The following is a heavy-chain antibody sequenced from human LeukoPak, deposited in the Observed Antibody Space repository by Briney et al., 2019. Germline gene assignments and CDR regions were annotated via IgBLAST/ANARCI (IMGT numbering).Heavy chain of an antibody. CDR2: ISSSSSYI. CDR3: ARVGKMTSGMDV. J-gene: IGHJ6*02. CDR1: GFTFSSYS. Sequence: GESLRLSCAASGFTFSSYSMNWVRQAPGKGLEWVSSISSSSSYIYYADSVKGRFTISRDNAKNSLYLQMNSLRAEDTAVYYCARVGKMTSGMDVWGQGTTVTVSS. V-gene: IGHV3-21*01. D-gene: IGHD1-1*01.